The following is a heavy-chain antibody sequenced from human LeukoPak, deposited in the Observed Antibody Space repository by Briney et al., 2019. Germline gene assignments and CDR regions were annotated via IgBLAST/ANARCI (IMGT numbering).Heavy chain of an antibody. CDR2: IYYSGST. CDR3: ARNRDGYNSFDY. CDR1: GGSISSNNYY. J-gene: IGHJ4*02. D-gene: IGHD5-24*01. Sequence: SETLSLTCTVSGGSISSNNYYWGWIRQPPGKGLEWIGNIYYSGSTYYNPSLKSRVTISVDTSKNQFSLKLSSVTAADTAVYYCARNRDGYNSFDYWGQGTLVTVSS. V-gene: IGHV4-39*07.